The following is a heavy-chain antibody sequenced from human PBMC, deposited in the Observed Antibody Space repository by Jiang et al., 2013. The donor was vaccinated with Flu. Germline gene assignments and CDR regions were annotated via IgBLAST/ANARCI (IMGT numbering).Heavy chain of an antibody. V-gene: IGHV3-74*01. CDR3: VRGGGKMVRGVIPPRY. J-gene: IGHJ4*02. D-gene: IGHD3-10*01. CDR1: SYW. Sequence: SYWMHVVRQAPGKGLVWVSRINIDESDTSYADSVTGRFTISRDNALKNTLYLQMNSLRAEDTAVYYCVRGGGKMVRGVIPPRYWGQGTLVTVSS. CDR2: INIDESDT.